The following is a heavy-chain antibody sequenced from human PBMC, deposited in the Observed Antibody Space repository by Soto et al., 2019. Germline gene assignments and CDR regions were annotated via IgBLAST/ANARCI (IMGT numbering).Heavy chain of an antibody. CDR2: IWYDGSNK. CDR1: GVTFSSYG. CDR3: ARDFYDSPPDKAQEWAFDI. J-gene: IGHJ3*02. D-gene: IGHD5-18*01. V-gene: IGHV3-33*01. Sequence: GRPMRLSCGASGVTFSSYGRRWVRQDPSKGLEWVAVIWYDGSNKYYADSVKGRFTISRDNSKNTLYLQMNSLRAEDTAVYYCARDFYDSPPDKAQEWAFDIWGQGTMVTVSS.